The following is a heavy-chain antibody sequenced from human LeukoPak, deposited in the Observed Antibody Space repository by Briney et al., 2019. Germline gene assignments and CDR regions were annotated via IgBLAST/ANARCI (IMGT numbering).Heavy chain of an antibody. J-gene: IGHJ4*02. D-gene: IGHD6-19*01. CDR2: IYSGGST. CDR3: ARGLRYSTGWFYLDC. Sequence: GGSLRLSCAASGFTVSSNYMSWVRQAPGKGLEWVSVIYSGGSTYYADSVKGRFTLSRDNSKNTLYLQMNSLRAEDTAVYYCARGLRYSTGWFYLDCWGQGTLVTVSS. V-gene: IGHV3-66*01. CDR1: GFTVSSNY.